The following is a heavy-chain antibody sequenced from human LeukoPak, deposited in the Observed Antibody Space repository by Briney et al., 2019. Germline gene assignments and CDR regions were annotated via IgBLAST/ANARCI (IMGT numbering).Heavy chain of an antibody. CDR2: ISYDGSNK. J-gene: IGHJ4*02. D-gene: IGHD2-15*01. V-gene: IGHV3-30*18. Sequence: GGSLRLSCAASGFTFSSYGMHWVRQAPGKGLEWVAVISYDGSNKYYADSVKGRFTISRDNSKNTLYLQMNSLRAEDTAVYYCAKTIGYCSGGSCYSGGLGFDYWGQGTLVTVSS. CDR1: GFTFSSYG. CDR3: AKTIGYCSGGSCYSGGLGFDY.